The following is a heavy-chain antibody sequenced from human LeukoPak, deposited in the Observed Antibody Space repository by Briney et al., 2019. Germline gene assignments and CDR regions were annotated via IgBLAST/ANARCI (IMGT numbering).Heavy chain of an antibody. Sequence: ASVKVSCKASGYTFTSYAMHWVRQAPGQRLEWMGWINAGNGNTKYSQKFQGRVTITRDTSASTAYMELSSLRSEDTAVYYCARVAGVGATVLDYWGQGTLVTASS. CDR1: GYTFTSYA. J-gene: IGHJ4*02. CDR3: ARVAGVGATVLDY. CDR2: INAGNGNT. D-gene: IGHD1-26*01. V-gene: IGHV1-3*01.